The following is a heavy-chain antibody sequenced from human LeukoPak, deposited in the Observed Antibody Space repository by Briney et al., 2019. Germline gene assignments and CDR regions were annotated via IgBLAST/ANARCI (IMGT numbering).Heavy chain of an antibody. J-gene: IGHJ4*02. CDR3: ARGYYGSGSPDPEIDY. CDR2: MNPNSGNT. Sequence: ASVKVSCKASGYTFTSYDINWVRQATGQGFEWMGWMNPNSGNTGYARKFQGRVTMTRNTSISTAYMELSSLRSEDTAVYYCARGYYGSGSPDPEIDYWGQGTLVTVSS. V-gene: IGHV1-8*01. D-gene: IGHD3-10*01. CDR1: GYTFTSYD.